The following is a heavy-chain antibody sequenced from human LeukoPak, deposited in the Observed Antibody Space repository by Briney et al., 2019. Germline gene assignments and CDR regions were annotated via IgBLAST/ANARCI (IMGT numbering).Heavy chain of an antibody. J-gene: IGHJ3*02. CDR1: GFTFSTYE. CDR3: ARAALYSSSWYEVSSAFDI. Sequence: GGSLRLSCAASGFTFSTYEMNWVRQAPGKGLEWVSFISSSGRNIYYTDSVKGRFTISRDNAKNSLYLQMNSLRAEDTAVYYCARAALYSSSWYEVSSAFDIWGQGTMVTVSS. D-gene: IGHD6-13*01. V-gene: IGHV3-48*03. CDR2: ISSSGRNI.